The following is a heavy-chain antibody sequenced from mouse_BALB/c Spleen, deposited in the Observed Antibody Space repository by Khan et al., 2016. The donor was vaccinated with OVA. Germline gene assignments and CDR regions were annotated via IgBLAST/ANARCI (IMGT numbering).Heavy chain of an antibody. Sequence: EVQLLETGPGLVKPSQSLSLTCTVTGYSITSDYAWNWIRQFPGNKLEWMGFISYSGNTNYNPSLKSRISITRDTSKNQFFLQLNSVTTEATATYYCSRVYGGDFDYWGQGTTLTVSS. D-gene: IGHD1-1*01. CDR1: GYSITSDYA. CDR2: ISYSGNT. J-gene: IGHJ2*01. V-gene: IGHV3-2*02. CDR3: SRVYGGDFDY.